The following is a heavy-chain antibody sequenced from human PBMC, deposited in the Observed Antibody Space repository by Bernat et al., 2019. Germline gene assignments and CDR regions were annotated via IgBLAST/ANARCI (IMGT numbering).Heavy chain of an antibody. CDR2: ISSSSSYI. J-gene: IGHJ4*02. CDR3: AKGWEYSSGWYPYY. D-gene: IGHD6-19*01. Sequence: EVQLVESGGGLVKPGGSLRLSCAASGFTFSSYSMNWVRQAPGKGLEWVSSISSSSSYIYYADSVKGRFTISRDNAKNSLYLQMNSLRAEDTAVYYCAKGWEYSSGWYPYYWGQGTLVTVSS. V-gene: IGHV3-21*04. CDR1: GFTFSSYS.